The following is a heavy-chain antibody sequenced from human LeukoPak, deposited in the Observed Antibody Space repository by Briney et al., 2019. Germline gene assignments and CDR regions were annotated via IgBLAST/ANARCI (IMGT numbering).Heavy chain of an antibody. D-gene: IGHD3-22*01. Sequence: PGGSLRLSCAASGFTFNDYYMSWIRQAPGKGLEWVSYMSSSGSTIYYADSVKGRFTISRDNAKNSLYLQMNSLRAEDTAVYYCASLPGITMIVVVPDAFDIWGQGTMVTVSS. CDR2: MSSSGSTI. CDR3: ASLPGITMIVVVPDAFDI. J-gene: IGHJ3*02. V-gene: IGHV3-11*04. CDR1: GFTFNDYY.